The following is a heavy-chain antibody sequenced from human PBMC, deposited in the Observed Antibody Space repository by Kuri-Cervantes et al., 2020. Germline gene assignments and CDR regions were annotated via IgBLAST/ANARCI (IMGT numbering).Heavy chain of an antibody. D-gene: IGHD5-12*01. V-gene: IGHV4-61*10. CDR3: ARRIRRWLQGYYFDY. CDR1: GGSISSGSYY. Sequence: GSLRLSCTVSGGSISSGSYYWSWIRQPAGKGLEWIGYIYYSGSTNYNPSLKSRVTISVDTSKNQFSLKLSSVTAADTAVYYCARRIRRWLQGYYFDYWGQGTLVTVSS. J-gene: IGHJ4*02. CDR2: IYYSGST.